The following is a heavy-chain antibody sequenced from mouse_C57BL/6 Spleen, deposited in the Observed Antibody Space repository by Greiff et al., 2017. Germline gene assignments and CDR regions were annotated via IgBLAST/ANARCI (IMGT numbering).Heavy chain of an antibody. Sequence: QVQLKQPGAELVKPGASVKLSCKASGYTFTSYWMQWVKQRPGQGLEWIGEIDPSDSYTNYNQKFKGKATLTVDTSSSTAYMQLSSLTSEDSAVYYCAKGSSGYGDYWGQGTTLTVSS. CDR3: AKGSSGYGDY. V-gene: IGHV1-50*01. J-gene: IGHJ2*01. D-gene: IGHD3-2*02. CDR1: GYTFTSYW. CDR2: IDPSDSYT.